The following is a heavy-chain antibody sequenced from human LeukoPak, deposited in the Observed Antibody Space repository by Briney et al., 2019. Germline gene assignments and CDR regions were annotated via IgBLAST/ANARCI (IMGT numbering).Heavy chain of an antibody. D-gene: IGHD5-12*01. CDR1: GFTFSNFW. CDR3: AKDIRGYSDYVPYFDY. V-gene: IGHV3-7*03. CDR2: IKQDGSEE. Sequence: GGSLRLSCIGSGFTFSNFWMNWVRQAPGKGLEWVAIIKQDGSEEYYVDSVKGRFIISRDNAKNSLSLQMNSLRAEDTALYYCAKDIRGYSDYVPYFDYWGQGTLVTVSS. J-gene: IGHJ4*02.